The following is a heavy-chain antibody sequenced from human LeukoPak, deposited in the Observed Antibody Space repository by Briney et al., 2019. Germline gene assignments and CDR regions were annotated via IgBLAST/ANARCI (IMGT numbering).Heavy chain of an antibody. CDR2: ISAGGGST. V-gene: IGHV3-23*01. CDR1: GFTFSSYA. CDR3: AKRYYDYVWGSYPDY. D-gene: IGHD3-16*02. Sequence: PGRSLRLSCAASGFTFSSYAMSWVRQAPGKGLEWVSAISAGGGSTYYADSVKGRFTISRDNSKNTLYLQMNSLRAEDTAVYYCAKRYYDYVWGSYPDYWGQGTLVTVSS. J-gene: IGHJ4*02.